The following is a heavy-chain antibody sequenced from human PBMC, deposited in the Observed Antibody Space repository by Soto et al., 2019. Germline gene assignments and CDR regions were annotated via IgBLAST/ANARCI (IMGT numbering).Heavy chain of an antibody. CDR2: ISGSGGST. CDR1: GFTFSSYA. V-gene: IGHV3-23*01. D-gene: IGHD2-2*01. CDR3: AKDGGGYCGTTSCYRNWFDP. Sequence: GGSLRLSCAASGFTFSSYAMSWVRQAPGKGLEWVSVISGSGGSTYYADSVKGRFTISRDNSKNTLYLQMNSLRAEDTAVYYCAKDGGGYCGTTSCYRNWFDPWGQGTLVTVSS. J-gene: IGHJ5*02.